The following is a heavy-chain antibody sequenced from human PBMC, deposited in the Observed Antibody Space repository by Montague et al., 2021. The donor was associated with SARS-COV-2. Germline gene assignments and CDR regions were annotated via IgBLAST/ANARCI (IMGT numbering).Heavy chain of an antibody. Sequence: SETLSLTCTVSAGSINNHYWSWIRQTPGKELEWIAYVYFSGTASYNPSLKSQVTISVDTSRNQFSLQLTSVTAADTAVYYCARRPSSGWSFDYWGQGTQVSVSS. D-gene: IGHD6-19*01. CDR2: VYFSGTA. CDR3: ARRPSSGWSFDY. J-gene: IGHJ4*02. CDR1: AGSINNHY. V-gene: IGHV4-59*08.